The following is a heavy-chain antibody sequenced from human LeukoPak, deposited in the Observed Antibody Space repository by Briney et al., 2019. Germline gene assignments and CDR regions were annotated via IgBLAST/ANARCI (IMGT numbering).Heavy chain of an antibody. CDR1: GFTFSDYY. CDR2: ISSSSSYT. CDR3: ARGGVVVPAAMPRYYGMDV. D-gene: IGHD2-2*01. Sequence: GGSLRLSCAASGFTFSDYYMSWIRQAPGKGLEWVSYISSSSSYTNYADSVKGRFTISRDNAKNSLYLHMNSLRAEDTAVYYCARGGVVVPAAMPRYYGMDVWGKGTTVTVSS. J-gene: IGHJ6*04. V-gene: IGHV3-11*06.